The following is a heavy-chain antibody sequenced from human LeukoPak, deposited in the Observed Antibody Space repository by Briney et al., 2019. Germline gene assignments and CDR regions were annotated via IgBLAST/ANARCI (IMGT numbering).Heavy chain of an antibody. CDR2: INSDGSST. V-gene: IGHV3-74*01. CDR3: AKEAAPMVRGGHFDY. CDR1: GFTFSSYW. D-gene: IGHD3-10*01. Sequence: GGSLRLSCAASGFTFSSYWMHWVRQAPGKGLVWVSRINSDGSSTSYADSVKGRFTISRDNAKNSLYLQMNSRRAEDTALYYCAKEAAPMVRGGHFDYWGQGTLVTVSS. J-gene: IGHJ4*02.